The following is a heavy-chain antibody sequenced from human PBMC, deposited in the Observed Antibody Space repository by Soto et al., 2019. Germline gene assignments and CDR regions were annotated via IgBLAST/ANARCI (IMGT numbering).Heavy chain of an antibody. CDR3: ARGPSSSDY. CDR2: INHSGST. Sequence: SETLSLTCAVYGGSFSGYYWSWIRQPPGKGLEWIGEINHSGSTNYNPSLKSRVTISVDTSKNQFSLKLSSVTTADTAVYYCARGPSSSDYWGQGTLVTVSS. CDR1: GGSFSGYY. V-gene: IGHV4-34*01. J-gene: IGHJ4*02. D-gene: IGHD6-6*01.